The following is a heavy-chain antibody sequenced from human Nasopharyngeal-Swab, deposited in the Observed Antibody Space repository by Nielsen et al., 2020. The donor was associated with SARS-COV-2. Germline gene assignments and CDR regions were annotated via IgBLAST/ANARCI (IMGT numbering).Heavy chain of an antibody. D-gene: IGHD6-19*01. CDR2: INTNTGNP. J-gene: IGHJ4*02. Sequence: ASVKVSCKASGYTFTSYAMNWVRQAPGQGLEWMGWINTNTGNPTYAQGFTGRFVFSLDASVSTAYLQISSLKAEDTAVYYCARGGGWYVGAPYYFDYWGQGTLVTVSS. CDR3: ARGGGWYVGAPYYFDY. V-gene: IGHV7-4-1*02. CDR1: GYTFTSYA.